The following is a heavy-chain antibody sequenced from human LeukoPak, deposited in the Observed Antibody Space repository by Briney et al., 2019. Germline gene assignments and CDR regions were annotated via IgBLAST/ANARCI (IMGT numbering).Heavy chain of an antibody. CDR1: GYTFTGYY. D-gene: IGHD3-16*01. J-gene: IGHJ4*02. Sequence: GASVKVSCKASGYTFTGYYMHWVRQAPGQGLEWMGWINPNSGGTNYAQKFQGRVTMTRDTSISTAYMELRSLRSEDTAVYYCAREYQTSDGIMITFGGVFDYWGQGTLVTVSS. CDR2: INPNSGGT. CDR3: AREYQTSDGIMITFGGVFDY. V-gene: IGHV1-2*02.